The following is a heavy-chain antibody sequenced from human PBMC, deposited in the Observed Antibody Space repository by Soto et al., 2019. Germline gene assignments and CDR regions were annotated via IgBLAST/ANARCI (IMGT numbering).Heavy chain of an antibody. V-gene: IGHV4-59*01. CDR1: GGSISSYY. CDR2: IYYSGST. CDR3: AREKAFYGSGSRADAFGI. J-gene: IGHJ3*02. Sequence: PSETLSLTCTVSGGSISSYYWSWIRQPPGKGLEWIGYIYYSGSTNYNPSLKSRVTISVDTSKNQFSLKLSSVTAADTAVYYCAREKAFYGSGSRADAFGIWGQGTMVT. D-gene: IGHD3-10*01.